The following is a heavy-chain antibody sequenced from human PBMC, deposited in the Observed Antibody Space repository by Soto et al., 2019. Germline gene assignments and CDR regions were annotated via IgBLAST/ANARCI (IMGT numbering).Heavy chain of an antibody. CDR3: ARDLSSSSDY. CDR1: GFTFSGYY. D-gene: IGHD6-6*01. V-gene: IGHV3-11*01. J-gene: IGHJ4*02. CDR2: ISSSGTTI. Sequence: GGSLRLSCAASGFTFSGYYMSWIRQAPGKGLEWVSYISSSGTTIKYADFVKGRFSISRDNTKNSVYLQMNSLRAEDTAVYYCARDLSSSSDYWGQGTLVTVSS.